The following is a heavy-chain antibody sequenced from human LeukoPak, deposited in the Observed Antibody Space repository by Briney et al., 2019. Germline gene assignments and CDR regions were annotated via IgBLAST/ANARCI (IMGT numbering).Heavy chain of an antibody. Sequence: GGSLRLSCAASGFTFSSYAMSWVRQAPGKGLEWVSAISGSGGSTYYADSVKGRFTISRDNSKNTLYLQMNSLRAEDTAVYYCARSTVVIPRLDYWGQGTLVTVSS. CDR2: ISGSGGST. J-gene: IGHJ4*02. V-gene: IGHV3-23*01. CDR3: ARSTVVIPRLDY. D-gene: IGHD4-23*01. CDR1: GFTFSSYA.